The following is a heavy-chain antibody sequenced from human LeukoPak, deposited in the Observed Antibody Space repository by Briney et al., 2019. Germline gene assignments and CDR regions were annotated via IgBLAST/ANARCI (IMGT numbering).Heavy chain of an antibody. CDR1: GVSISSYY. CDR3: ARGKYIYDSRPVAGWYFDY. D-gene: IGHD3-22*01. Sequence: PSETLSLTCTVSGVSISSYYWSWVRQPPGKGLAWVGYIYYSGSTNYNPSLMSGGTISSGESKNQSSLKLSSVTAADTAVYYCARGKYIYDSRPVAGWYFDYWGQGTLVTVSS. J-gene: IGHJ4*02. V-gene: IGHV4-59*01. CDR2: IYYSGST.